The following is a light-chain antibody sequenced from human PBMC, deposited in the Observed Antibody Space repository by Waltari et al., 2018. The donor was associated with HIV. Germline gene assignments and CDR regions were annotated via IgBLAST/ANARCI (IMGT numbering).Light chain of an antibody. V-gene: IGKV3-20*01. CDR3: QQYGSSAIT. J-gene: IGKJ5*01. CDR1: QSVSRNY. Sequence: EILLTQSPGTLSLSPGERATLSCRASQSVSRNYLAWYQQKTGPAPRLLFYNASSRATGIADRFSGSGFGTDFTLTITRLEPEDFAVYYCQQYGSSAITFGQGTRLE. CDR2: NAS.